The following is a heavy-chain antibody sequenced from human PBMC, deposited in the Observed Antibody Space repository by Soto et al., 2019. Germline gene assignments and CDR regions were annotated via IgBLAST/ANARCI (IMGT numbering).Heavy chain of an antibody. CDR1: GFTFSSYS. CDR2: ISSSSSYI. J-gene: IGHJ4*02. Sequence: GGSLRLSCAASGFTFSSYSMNWVRQAPGKGLEWVSSISSSSSYIYYADSVKGRFTISRDNAKNSLYLQMNSLRAEDTAVYYCASRKAAAGKLFDDWGQGTRVTVSS. D-gene: IGHD6-13*01. CDR3: ASRKAAAGKLFDD. V-gene: IGHV3-21*01.